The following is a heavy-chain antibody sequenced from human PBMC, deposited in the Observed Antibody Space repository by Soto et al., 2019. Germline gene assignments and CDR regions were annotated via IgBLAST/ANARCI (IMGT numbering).Heavy chain of an antibody. CDR2: IWYDGSNK. CDR1: EFTFSSYG. V-gene: IGHV3-33*01. J-gene: IGHJ6*02. D-gene: IGHD3-10*01. Sequence: QVQLVESGGGVVQPGRSLRLSCAASEFTFSSYGMHWVRQAPGKGLEWVAVIWYDGSNKYYADSVKGRFTISRDNSKNTLFLQMNSLRVEDTAVYYCARDDYGSGSYPYYYGMDVWGQGTTVTVPS. CDR3: ARDDYGSGSYPYYYGMDV.